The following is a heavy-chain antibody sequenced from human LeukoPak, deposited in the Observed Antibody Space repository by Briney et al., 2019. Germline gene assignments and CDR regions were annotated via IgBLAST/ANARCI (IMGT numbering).Heavy chain of an antibody. CDR2: IIPIVNIA. J-gene: IGHJ4*02. V-gene: IGHV1-69*04. Sequence: SVKVSCKASRGTFSNYAISWVRQAPGQGLEWMGRIIPIVNIANYAQKFQGRVTITADKSTSTAYMELSSLRSEDTAVYYCARHYYDSSGYGEIDYWGQGTLVTVSS. CDR3: ARHYYDSSGYGEIDY. D-gene: IGHD3-22*01. CDR1: RGTFSNYA.